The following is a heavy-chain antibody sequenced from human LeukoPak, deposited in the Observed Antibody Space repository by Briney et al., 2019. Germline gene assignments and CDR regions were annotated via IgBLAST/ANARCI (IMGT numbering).Heavy chain of an antibody. CDR3: AREGDNYYMDV. D-gene: IGHD3-16*01. Sequence: SETLSLTCTVSGYSISSGYYWGWIRQPPGKGLEWIGSIYHGGSTYYNPSLKSRVTISVDTSKNQFSLKLSSVTAADTAVYYCAREGDNYYMDVWGKGTTVTVSS. J-gene: IGHJ6*03. V-gene: IGHV4-38-2*02. CDR2: IYHGGST. CDR1: GYSISSGYY.